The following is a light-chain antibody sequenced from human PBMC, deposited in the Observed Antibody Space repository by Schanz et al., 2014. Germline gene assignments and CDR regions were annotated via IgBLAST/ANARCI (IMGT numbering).Light chain of an antibody. CDR2: GAS. V-gene: IGKV3-20*01. CDR1: QSVSSTD. Sequence: EIVLTQSPGTLSLSPGERATLSCRASQSVSSTDLAWYQQQPGHPPRLLIYGASSRATGIPDRFSGSGSGIDSNLTISRLEPEYFAVYYGQHFGWPPLYTFGPGTSVHI. CDR3: QHFGWPPLYT. J-gene: IGKJ3*01.